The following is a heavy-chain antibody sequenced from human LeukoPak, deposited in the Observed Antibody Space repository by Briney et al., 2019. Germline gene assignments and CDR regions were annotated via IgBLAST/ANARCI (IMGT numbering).Heavy chain of an antibody. CDR1: GFTFSSYW. D-gene: IGHD6-6*01. CDR2: INSDGSST. Sequence: GGSLRLSCAASGFTFSSYWMHWVRQAPGKGLVWVSRINSDGSSTSYADSVKGRFTISRDNAKNTLYLQMNSLGAEDTAVYYCARGDSSSLWGLSYYYYGMDVWGQGTTVTVSS. J-gene: IGHJ6*02. V-gene: IGHV3-74*01. CDR3: ARGDSSSLWGLSYYYYGMDV.